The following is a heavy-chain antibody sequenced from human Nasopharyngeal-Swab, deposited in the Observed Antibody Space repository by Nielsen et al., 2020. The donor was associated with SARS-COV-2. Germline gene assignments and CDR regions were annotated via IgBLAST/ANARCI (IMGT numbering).Heavy chain of an antibody. CDR1: GFSGYD. J-gene: IGHJ4*02. CDR3: AVGQHAGAFDY. Sequence: GESLKISCAVSGFSGYDMNWVRQAPGKGLEWLSYISGSSGTIYYADSVKGRFTISRDNAKKSLFLQMNSLRAEDTAVYYCAVGQHAGAFDYWGQGTLVTVSS. CDR2: ISGSSGTI. V-gene: IGHV3-48*04. D-gene: IGHD1-26*01.